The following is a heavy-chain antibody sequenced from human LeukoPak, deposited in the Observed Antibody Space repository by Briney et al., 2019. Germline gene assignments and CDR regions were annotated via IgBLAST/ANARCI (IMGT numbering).Heavy chain of an antibody. J-gene: IGHJ6*03. CDR2: TSTSGST. V-gene: IGHV4-4*07. CDR1: GDSISGFY. D-gene: IGHD4-17*01. CDR3: ARGLPSYGDYVDYYFYMDV. Sequence: PSETLSLTCTVSGDSISGFYWSWIRQPAGKGLQWIGRTSTSGSTNYNPSLKSRVTMSVDRSTNEFSLTVRSVTAADTALYYCARGLPSYGDYVDYYFYMDVWGKGTTVTVSS.